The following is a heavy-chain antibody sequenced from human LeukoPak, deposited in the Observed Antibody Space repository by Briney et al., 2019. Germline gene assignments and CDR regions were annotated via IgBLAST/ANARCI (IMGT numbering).Heavy chain of an antibody. CDR2: IRYDGSNK. V-gene: IGHV3-30*02. CDR3: CPRVEQQLGCDY. Sequence: PGGSLRLSCAASGFTFSSYGMHWVRQAPGKGLEWVAFIRYDGSNKYYADSVKGRFTISRDNSKNTLYLQMNSLRAEDTAVYYCCPRVEQQLGCDYWGQGTLVTVSS. D-gene: IGHD6-13*01. J-gene: IGHJ4*02. CDR1: GFTFSSYG.